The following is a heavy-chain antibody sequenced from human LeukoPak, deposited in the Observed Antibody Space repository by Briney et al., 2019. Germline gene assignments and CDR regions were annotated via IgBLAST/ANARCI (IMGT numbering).Heavy chain of an antibody. CDR1: GYTFTGHY. Sequence: GASVTVSCKASGYTFTGHYMHWVRQAPGQGPEWLGWINPNSGGTIYAQNFQGRVTMTRDTSISTAYMELSRLRSDDTAVYYCARVRMAVGSVSFYYYGMDVWGQGTTVTVSS. V-gene: IGHV1-2*02. CDR3: ARVRMAVGSVSFYYYGMDV. D-gene: IGHD6-19*01. J-gene: IGHJ6*02. CDR2: INPNSGGT.